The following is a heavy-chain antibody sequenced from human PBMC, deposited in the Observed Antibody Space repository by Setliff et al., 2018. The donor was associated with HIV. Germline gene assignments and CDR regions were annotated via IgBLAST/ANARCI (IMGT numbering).Heavy chain of an antibody. CDR3: ATTHHYARSGYYG. D-gene: IGHD3-22*01. Sequence: PGGSLRLSCAASGFTFSSYGMHWVRQAPGKGLEWVAFIPYDGSNKYYAESVTGRFTISRDNSKSTLYLQMNSLRPEDRAVYYCATTHHYARSGYYGWGQGTLVTVSS. V-gene: IGHV3-30*02. CDR2: IPYDGSNK. CDR1: GFTFSSYG. J-gene: IGHJ4*02.